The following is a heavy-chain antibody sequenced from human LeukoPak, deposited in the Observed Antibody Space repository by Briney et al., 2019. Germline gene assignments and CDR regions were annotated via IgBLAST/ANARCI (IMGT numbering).Heavy chain of an antibody. D-gene: IGHD3-22*01. V-gene: IGHV4-30-4*08. CDR1: GGSISSGDYY. CDR3: ATHSSGYDSGNDTFDI. CDR2: IYYSGST. Sequence: PSQTLSLTCTVSGGSISSGDYYWRWIRQPPGTGLEWIGYIYYSGSTYYNPSLKSRVTISVDTSKNRFSLKLSSVTAADTAVYYCATHSSGYDSGNDTFDIWGQGTMVTVSS. J-gene: IGHJ3*02.